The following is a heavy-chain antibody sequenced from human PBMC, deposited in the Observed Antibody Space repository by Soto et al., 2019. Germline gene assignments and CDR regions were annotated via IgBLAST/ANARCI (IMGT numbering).Heavy chain of an antibody. CDR2: ISSSSGTI. J-gene: IGHJ4*02. CDR3: AKPRGYYDSSGYPTPDY. CDR1: GFTFSGYN. Sequence: VGSLRLSCAASGFTFSGYNMNWVRQAPGKGLEWVSYISSSSGTIYYADSVKGRFTISRDNAKNSLYLQMNSLRAEDTAVYYCAKPRGYYDSSGYPTPDYWGQGTLVTVSA. D-gene: IGHD3-22*01. V-gene: IGHV3-48*01.